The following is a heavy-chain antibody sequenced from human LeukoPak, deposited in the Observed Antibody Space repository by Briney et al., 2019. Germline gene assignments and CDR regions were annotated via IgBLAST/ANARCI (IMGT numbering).Heavy chain of an antibody. CDR2: INNDGSGT. V-gene: IGHV3-74*01. J-gene: IGHJ2*01. D-gene: IGHD4-17*01. CDR1: GFTFSSYA. Sequence: PGGSLRLSCAASGFTFSSYAMSWVRQAPGKGPVWVSRINNDGSGTTYADSVKGRFTISRDNAKNSLYLQMNSLRAGDTAVYYCARRACGDYGRWYYDLWGRGTLVTVSS. CDR3: ARRACGDYGRWYYDL.